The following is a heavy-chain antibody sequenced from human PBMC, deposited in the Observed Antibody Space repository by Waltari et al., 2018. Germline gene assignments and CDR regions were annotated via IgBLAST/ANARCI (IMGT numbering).Heavy chain of an antibody. D-gene: IGHD1-26*01. V-gene: IGHV1-24*01. J-gene: IGHJ4*02. CDR1: GYTLTELS. CDR2: FDPEDGEN. CDR3: ATGFIVGGDLKLDY. Sequence: QVQLVQSGAEVKKPGASVKVSCKVSGYTLTELSMHWVRQAPGKGLEWMGGFDPEDGENIYGQKFQGRVTMTEDTSTDTAYMELSSLRSEDTAVYYCATGFIVGGDLKLDYWGQGTLVTVSS.